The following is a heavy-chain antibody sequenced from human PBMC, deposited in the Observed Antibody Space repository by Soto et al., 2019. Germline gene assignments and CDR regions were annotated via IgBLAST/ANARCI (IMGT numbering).Heavy chain of an antibody. CDR2: ISSSSSYI. V-gene: IGHV3-21*01. Sequence: GGSLRLSWAASGFTFSSYSMNWVRQAPGKGLEWVSSISSSSSYIYYADSVKGRFTISRDNAKNSLYLQMNSLRAEDTAVYYCARDGTTPGYSYGKVRKTIDYWGQGTLVTVSS. CDR3: ARDGTTPGYSYGKVRKTIDY. D-gene: IGHD5-18*01. CDR1: GFTFSSYS. J-gene: IGHJ4*02.